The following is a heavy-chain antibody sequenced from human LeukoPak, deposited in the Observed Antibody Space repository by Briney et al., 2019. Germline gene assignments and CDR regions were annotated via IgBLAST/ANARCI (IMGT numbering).Heavy chain of an antibody. CDR1: GYSISSGYY. Sequence: ETLSLTCTVSGYSISSGYYWGWIRQPPGKGLEWVSAISGSGGSTYYADSVKGRFTISRDNSKNTLYLQMNSLRAEDTAVYYCAKDELPYCGGDCLIDYWGQGTQVTVSS. V-gene: IGHV3-23*01. CDR3: AKDELPYCGGDCLIDY. D-gene: IGHD2-21*02. J-gene: IGHJ4*02. CDR2: ISGSGGST.